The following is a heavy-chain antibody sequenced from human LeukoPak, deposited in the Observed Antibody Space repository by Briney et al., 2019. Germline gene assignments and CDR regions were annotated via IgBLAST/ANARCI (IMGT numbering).Heavy chain of an antibody. V-gene: IGHV4-59*02. CDR2: IFYTGST. CDR3: ARGGGSGYYPGDY. J-gene: IGHJ4*02. CDR1: GGSVSSYY. Sequence: SETLSLTCTVSGGSVSSYYWSWIRQPPGKGLEWIGYIFYTGSTKSNPSLNSRVTISVDTSKNQFSLRLSSVTAADTAVYYCARGGGSGYYPGDYWGQGTLVTVSS. D-gene: IGHD3-22*01.